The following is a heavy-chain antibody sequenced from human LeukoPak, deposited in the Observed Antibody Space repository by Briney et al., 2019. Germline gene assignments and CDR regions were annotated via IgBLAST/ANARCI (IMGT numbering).Heavy chain of an antibody. Sequence: SGTLSLTCAVYGGSFSGHYWTWMRQPPGKGLEWIGEINHSGNTNYNPSLKSRVTLSVDTSKNHFSLKLNSVTAADTALYYCARARGAVAVDYWGQGTLVTVSS. CDR1: GGSFSGHY. V-gene: IGHV4-34*01. CDR3: ARARGAVAVDY. CDR2: INHSGNT. J-gene: IGHJ4*02. D-gene: IGHD6-19*01.